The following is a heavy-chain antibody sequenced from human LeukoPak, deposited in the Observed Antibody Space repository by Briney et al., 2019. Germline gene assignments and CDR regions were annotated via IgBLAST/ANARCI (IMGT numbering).Heavy chain of an antibody. CDR1: GGSINSSSYY. CDR2: IYYSGST. V-gene: IGHV4-39*07. Sequence: SETLSLTCTVSGGSINSSSYYWGWIRQPPGKGLEWIGSIYYSGSTYYNPSLKSRVTISVDTSKNQFSLKLSSVTAADTAVYYCAKLIAAALVVDYWGQGTLVTVSS. D-gene: IGHD6-13*01. J-gene: IGHJ4*02. CDR3: AKLIAAALVVDY.